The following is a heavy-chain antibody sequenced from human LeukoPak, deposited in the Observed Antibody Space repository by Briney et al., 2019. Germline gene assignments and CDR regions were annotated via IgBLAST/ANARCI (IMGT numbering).Heavy chain of an antibody. CDR3: ARTRPSIVATIDASYI. CDR1: GYTFTSYG. V-gene: IGHV1-18*01. Sequence: ASVKVSCKASGYTFTSYGISWVRQAPGQRLEWMGWISAYNGNTNYAQKLQGRVTMTTDTSTSTAYMELRSLRSDDTAVYYCARTRPSIVATIDASYIWGQGTMVTVSS. J-gene: IGHJ3*02. CDR2: ISAYNGNT. D-gene: IGHD5-12*01.